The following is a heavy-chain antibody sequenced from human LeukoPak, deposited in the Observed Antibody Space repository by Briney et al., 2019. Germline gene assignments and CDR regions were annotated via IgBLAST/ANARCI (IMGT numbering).Heavy chain of an antibody. CDR2: IYSGGST. CDR1: GFTVSSNY. CDR3: AKDHTTLVVPAAPNH. J-gene: IGHJ5*02. D-gene: IGHD2-2*01. Sequence: PGGSLRLSCAASGFTVSSNYMSWVRQAPGKGLEWVSVIYSGGSTYYADSVKGRFTISRDNSKNTLYLQMNSLRAEDTAVYYCAKDHTTLVVPAAPNHWGQGTLVTVSS. V-gene: IGHV3-66*01.